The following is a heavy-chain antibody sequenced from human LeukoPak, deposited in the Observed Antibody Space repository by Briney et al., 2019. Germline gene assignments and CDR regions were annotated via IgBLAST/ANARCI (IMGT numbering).Heavy chain of an antibody. CDR2: ICYSGST. CDR3: ARTENYIPEDCFDP. V-gene: IGHV4-39*01. CDR1: GGSIGSSSYC. D-gene: IGHD5-24*01. J-gene: IGHJ5*02. Sequence: SETLSLTCTVSGGSIGSSSYCWGWIRQPPGKGLEWIGAICYSGSTFYNPSLKSRVTLSVDTSKNQFSLKLSSVTAADTAVYYCARTENYIPEDCFDPWGQGTLVTVSS.